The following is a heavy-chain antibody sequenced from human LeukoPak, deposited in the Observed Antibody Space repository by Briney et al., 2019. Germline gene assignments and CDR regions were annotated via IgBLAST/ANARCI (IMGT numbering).Heavy chain of an antibody. CDR3: AREPPAMSNYYYYGMDV. D-gene: IGHD2-2*01. CDR2: INSDESST. J-gene: IGHJ6*02. Sequence: GGSLRLSCAASGFTFSSYWMHWVRQAPGKGLVWVSRINSDESSTSYADSVKGRFTISRDNAKNTLYLQMNSLRAEDTAVYYCAREPPAMSNYYYYGMDVWGQGTTVTVSS. CDR1: GFTFSSYW. V-gene: IGHV3-74*01.